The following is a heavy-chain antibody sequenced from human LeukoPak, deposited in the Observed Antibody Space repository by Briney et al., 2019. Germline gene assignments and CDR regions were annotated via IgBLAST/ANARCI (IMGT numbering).Heavy chain of an antibody. CDR3: ARGLIQLWIFDY. D-gene: IGHD5-18*01. V-gene: IGHV1-69*05. J-gene: IGHJ4*02. CDR1: GGTFSDYA. CDR2: IIPIFDTA. Sequence: SVKVSCKASGGTFSDYAVTRVRQAPGQGLERMGGIIPIFDTANYAQKFQGRVTISTDESTSTAYMELSSLRAEDTAVYYCARGLIQLWIFDYWGQGTLVTVSS.